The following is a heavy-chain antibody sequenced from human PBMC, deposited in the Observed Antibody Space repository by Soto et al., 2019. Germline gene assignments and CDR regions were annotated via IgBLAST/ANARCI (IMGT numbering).Heavy chain of an antibody. D-gene: IGHD2-15*01. Sequence: PGGSLRLSCAASGFTFSSYAMHWVRQAPGKGLEWVAVISYDGSNKYYADSVKGRFTISRDNSKNTLYLQMNSLRAEDTAVYYCARDTVVAATMDHFDYWGQGTLVTVSS. CDR2: ISYDGSNK. V-gene: IGHV3-30-3*01. J-gene: IGHJ4*02. CDR3: ARDTVVAATMDHFDY. CDR1: GFTFSSYA.